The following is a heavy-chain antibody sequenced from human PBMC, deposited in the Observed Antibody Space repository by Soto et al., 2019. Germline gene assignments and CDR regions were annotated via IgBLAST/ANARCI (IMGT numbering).Heavy chain of an antibody. Sequence: QVQLQESGPGLVKPSQTLSLTCTVSGGSISSGGYYWSWIRQHPGKGLEWPGYIYYSGSTYYNPSLKSRVTISVDTSKNQFSLKLSSVTAADTAVYYCARVTELLWFGELTRGGFDYWGQGTLVTVSS. V-gene: IGHV4-31*03. J-gene: IGHJ4*02. CDR2: IYYSGST. CDR1: GGSISSGGYY. D-gene: IGHD3-10*01. CDR3: ARVTELLWFGELTRGGFDY.